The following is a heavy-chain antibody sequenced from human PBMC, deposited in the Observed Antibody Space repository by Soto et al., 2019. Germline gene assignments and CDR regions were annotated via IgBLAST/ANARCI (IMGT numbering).Heavy chain of an antibody. CDR3: ARGRYGYD. Sequence: QVHLVQSGAEVKKPGASVKVSCKGSGYGFTTYGITWVRQAPGQGLEWMAWISAHNGNTNYAQKLQGRVTVTRDTSTSTAYMELRSLRSDDPAVYYCARGRYGYDWGQGALGTVS. V-gene: IGHV1-18*01. D-gene: IGHD3-3*01. J-gene: IGHJ4*02. CDR2: ISAHNGNT. CDR1: GYGFTTYG.